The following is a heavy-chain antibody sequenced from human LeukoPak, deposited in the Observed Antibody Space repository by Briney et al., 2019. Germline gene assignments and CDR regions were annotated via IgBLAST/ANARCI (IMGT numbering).Heavy chain of an antibody. V-gene: IGHV4-59*08. CDR1: GGSISSYY. Sequence: PSETLSLTCTVSGGSISSYYWSWIRQPPGKGLEWIGYIYYSGSTNYNPSLKSRVTISVDTSKNQFSLKLSSVTAADTAVYYCARLVVPGDSSGYQFDYWGQGTLVTVSS. J-gene: IGHJ4*02. CDR3: ARLVVPGDSSGYQFDY. CDR2: IYYSGST. D-gene: IGHD3-22*01.